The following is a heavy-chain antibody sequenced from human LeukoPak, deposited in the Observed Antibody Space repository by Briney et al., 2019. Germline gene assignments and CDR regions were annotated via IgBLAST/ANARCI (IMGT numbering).Heavy chain of an antibody. J-gene: IGHJ4*02. D-gene: IGHD1-26*01. V-gene: IGHV1-2*02. CDR2: INPNSGGT. Sequence: GASVKVSCKASGYTFTGYYMHWVRQAPGQGLEWMGWINPNSGGTNYAQKFQGRVTMTRDTSISTAYMELSRLRSDDTAVYYCAQVVVGATGNTDYFDYWGQGTLVTVSS. CDR1: GYTFTGYY. CDR3: AQVVVGATGNTDYFDY.